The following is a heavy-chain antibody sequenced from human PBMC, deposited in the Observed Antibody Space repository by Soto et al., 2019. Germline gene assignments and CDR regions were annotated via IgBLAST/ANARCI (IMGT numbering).Heavy chain of an antibody. V-gene: IGHV1-18*01. CDR2: ISAYNGNT. CDR1: GYTFTSYG. J-gene: IGHJ6*02. Sequence: QVQLVQSGAEVKKPGASVKVSCKASGYTFTSYGISWVRQAPGQGLEWMGWISAYNGNTNYAQKLQGRVTMTTDTSTSKAYMELRSLRSDDTTVYYCARHDYYDSSGSHYYYYGMDVWGQGTTVTVSS. D-gene: IGHD3-22*01. CDR3: ARHDYYDSSGSHYYYYGMDV.